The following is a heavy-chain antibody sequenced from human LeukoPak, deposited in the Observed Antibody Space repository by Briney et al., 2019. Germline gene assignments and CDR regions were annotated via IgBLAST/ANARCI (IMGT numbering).Heavy chain of an antibody. CDR1: GGSVSTGSYY. V-gene: IGHV4-61*09. CDR3: ARVGCSGGSCYFFGDY. Sequence: SETLSLTCTVSGGSVSTGSYYWSWIRRPAGRGLEWIGHIHTSGTMNYNASLKSRVRISVETSKNQFSLRLSSVTAADTAIYYCARVGCSGGSCYFFGDYWGQGTLVTVSS. J-gene: IGHJ4*02. CDR2: IHTSGTM. D-gene: IGHD2-15*01.